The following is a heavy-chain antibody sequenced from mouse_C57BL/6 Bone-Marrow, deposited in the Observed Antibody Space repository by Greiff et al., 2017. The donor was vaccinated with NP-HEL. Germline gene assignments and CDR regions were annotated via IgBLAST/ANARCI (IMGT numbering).Heavy chain of an antibody. CDR2: IDPENGDT. CDR1: GFNIKDDY. J-gene: IGHJ3*01. V-gene: IGHV14-4*01. Sequence: VQLQQSGAELVRPGASVKLSCTASGFNIKDDYMHWVKQRPEQGLEWIGWIDPENGDTEYASKFQGKATITADTSSNTAYLQLSSLTSEDTAVYYRTRGPWFAYWGQGTLVTVSA. CDR3: TRGPWFAY.